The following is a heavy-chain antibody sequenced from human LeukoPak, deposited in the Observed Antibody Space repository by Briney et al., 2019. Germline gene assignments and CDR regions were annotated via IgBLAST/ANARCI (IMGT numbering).Heavy chain of an antibody. CDR1: GYTFTSYG. J-gene: IGHJ6*02. Sequence: ASVKVSCKASGYTFTSYGISWVRQAPGQGLEWMGWISAYNGNTNYAQKLQGRVTMTTDTSTSTAYMELRSLRSDDTAVYYCAREVALTGPHPTYYYYYGMGVWGQGTTVTVSS. CDR2: ISAYNGNT. CDR3: AREVALTGPHPTYYYYYGMGV. V-gene: IGHV1-18*01. D-gene: IGHD3-9*01.